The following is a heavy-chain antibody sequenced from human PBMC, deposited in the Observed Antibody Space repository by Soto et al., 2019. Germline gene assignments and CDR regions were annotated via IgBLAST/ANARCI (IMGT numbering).Heavy chain of an antibody. Sequence: QVQLVQSGAEVKKPGASVKVSCQASGYTFTSYDINWVRQATGQGLEWMGWMNPNSGNTGYAQKFQGRVTMTRNTSISTAYMELSSLRSEDTAVYYCARGGYCSGGSCYSGLVGAFDIWGQGTMVTVSS. J-gene: IGHJ3*02. D-gene: IGHD2-15*01. V-gene: IGHV1-8*01. CDR2: MNPNSGNT. CDR1: GYTFTSYD. CDR3: ARGGYCSGGSCYSGLVGAFDI.